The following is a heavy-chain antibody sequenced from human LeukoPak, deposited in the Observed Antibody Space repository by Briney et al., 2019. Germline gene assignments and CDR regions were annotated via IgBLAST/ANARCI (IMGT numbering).Heavy chain of an antibody. CDR1: GYTFTGYY. CDR2: INPNSGGT. Sequence: GASVKVSCKASGYTFTGYYMHWVRQAPGQGLEWMGWINPNSGGTNYAQKFQGRVTMTRDTSISTAYMELSRLRSDDTAVYHCARGPRYNSDLYYFDYWGQGTLVTVSS. V-gene: IGHV1-2*02. J-gene: IGHJ4*02. CDR3: ARGPRYNSDLYYFDY. D-gene: IGHD1-1*01.